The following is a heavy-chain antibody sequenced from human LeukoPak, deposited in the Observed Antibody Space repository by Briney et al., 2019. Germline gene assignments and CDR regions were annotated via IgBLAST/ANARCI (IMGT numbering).Heavy chain of an antibody. D-gene: IGHD6-13*01. Sequence: GGSLRLSCAASGFTFSNYWMSWVRQAPGKGLEWVANIKEDGSVKYYVDSVKGRFIISRDNAKNSLYLQMNSLRAEDTAMYYCAGGLDSSSWYYFDYWGQGTLVTVSS. J-gene: IGHJ4*02. CDR3: AGGLDSSSWYYFDY. CDR1: GFTFSNYW. V-gene: IGHV3-7*01. CDR2: IKEDGSVK.